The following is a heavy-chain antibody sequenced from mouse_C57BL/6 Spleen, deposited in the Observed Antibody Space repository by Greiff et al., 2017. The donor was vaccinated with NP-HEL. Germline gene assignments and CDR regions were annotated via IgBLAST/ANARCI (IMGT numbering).Heavy chain of an antibody. CDR3: AVHYGSPPYGAMDY. V-gene: IGHV2-4*01. D-gene: IGHD1-1*01. J-gene: IGHJ2*01. CDR1: GFSLTSYG. Sequence: QVHVKQSGPGLVQPSQSLSITCTVSGFSLTSYGVHWVRQPPGKGLEWLGVIWRGGSTDYNAAFISRLSISKDNTKSQVFFTMNSLRADDTAIYYCAVHYGSPPYGAMDYWGQGTTLTVSS. CDR2: IWRGGST.